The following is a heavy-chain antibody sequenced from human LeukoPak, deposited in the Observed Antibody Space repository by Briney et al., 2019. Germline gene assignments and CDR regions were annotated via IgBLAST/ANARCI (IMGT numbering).Heavy chain of an antibody. Sequence: SETLSLTCTVSGGSISSYYWSWIRQPAGKGLEWIGRIYTSGSTNYNPSLKSRVTMSVDTSKSQFSLKLSSVTAADTAVYYCARDSTYYYDSSGYYFGYWGQGTLVTVSS. CDR2: IYTSGST. D-gene: IGHD3-22*01. J-gene: IGHJ4*02. CDR3: ARDSTYYYDSSGYYFGY. CDR1: GGSISSYY. V-gene: IGHV4-4*07.